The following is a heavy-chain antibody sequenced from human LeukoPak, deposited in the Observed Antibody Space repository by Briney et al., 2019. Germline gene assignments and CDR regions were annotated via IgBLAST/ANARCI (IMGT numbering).Heavy chain of an antibody. Sequence: GGSLRLSCAACGFTFSTYTMNWVRQAPGKGLEWVSSISSSNSFIYYADSVKGRFIVSRDNAKNSVYLQMNSLRAEDTAVYYCATMSTVIRPFDYWGQGTLVTVSS. CDR2: ISSSNSFI. CDR1: GFTFSTYT. CDR3: ATMSTVIRPFDY. V-gene: IGHV3-21*01. D-gene: IGHD4-11*01. J-gene: IGHJ4*02.